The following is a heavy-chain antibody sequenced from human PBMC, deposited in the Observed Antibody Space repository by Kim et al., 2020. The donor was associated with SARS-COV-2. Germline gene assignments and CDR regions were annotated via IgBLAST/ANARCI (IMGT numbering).Heavy chain of an antibody. CDR2: IYYSGST. V-gene: IGHV4-39*01. CDR3: ARQGIAAAGTIDFGRSDC. J-gene: IGHJ4*02. D-gene: IGHD6-13*01. CDR1: GGSISSSSYY. Sequence: SETLSLTCTVSGGSISSSSYYWGWIRQPPGKGLEWIGSIYYSGSTYYNPSLKSRVTISVDTSKNQFSLKLSSVTAADTAVYYCARQGIAAAGTIDFGRSDCWGQGTLVTVSS.